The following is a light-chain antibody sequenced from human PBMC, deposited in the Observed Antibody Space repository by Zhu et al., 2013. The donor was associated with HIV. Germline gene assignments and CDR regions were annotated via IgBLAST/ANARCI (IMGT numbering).Light chain of an antibody. V-gene: IGKV3-20*01. CDR2: GAS. CDR3: QHYGSAPRS. CDR1: QSVSGN. Sequence: EIVMTQSPATLSVSPGERATLSCRASQSVSGNLAWYQQKPGQSPRLLIYGASSRATGIPDRFSGSGSGTDFTLTISRLEPEDCAVYYCQHYGSAPRSFGQGTKLEI. J-gene: IGKJ2*03.